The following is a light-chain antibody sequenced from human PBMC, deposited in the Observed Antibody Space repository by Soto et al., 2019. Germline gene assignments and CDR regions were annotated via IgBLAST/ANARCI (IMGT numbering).Light chain of an antibody. Sequence: EIVLTQSPGTLSLSPGEVATLSCRASPSVSSSYIAWYQPRPGQTPSLLIYGASTRATGIPDRFSGSGSGTHFTLTISRLEPGDFAVYYCQHFGGTTFTFGQGTRLEIK. J-gene: IGKJ5*01. CDR3: QHFGGTTFT. CDR1: PSVSSSY. V-gene: IGKV3-20*01. CDR2: GAS.